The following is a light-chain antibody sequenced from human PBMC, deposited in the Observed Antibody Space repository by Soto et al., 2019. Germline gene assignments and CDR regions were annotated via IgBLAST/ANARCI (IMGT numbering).Light chain of an antibody. J-gene: IGKJ4*01. CDR1: QSVTSSY. Sequence: EIVLTQSPGILSLSPGERATLSCRASQSVTSSYLAWYQQKPGQAPRLLIYGASSRATGIPDRFSGSGSGTDFTLTISRLEPEDCAVYYCQQYGRSPLTFGGGTKVDIK. V-gene: IGKV3-20*01. CDR3: QQYGRSPLT. CDR2: GAS.